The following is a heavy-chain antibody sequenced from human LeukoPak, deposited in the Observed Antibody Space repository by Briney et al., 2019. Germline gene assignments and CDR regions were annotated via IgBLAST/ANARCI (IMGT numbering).Heavy chain of an antibody. Sequence: SETLSLTCTVSGGSISSYYWSWIRQPPGKGLEWIGYIYYSGSTNYNPSLKSRVTISVDTSKDQFSLKLSSVTAADTAVYYCARGATTVTTTRGYYYYYMDVWGKGTTVTISS. J-gene: IGHJ6*03. CDR2: IYYSGST. CDR1: GGSISSYY. V-gene: IGHV4-59*01. CDR3: ARGATTVTTTRGYYYYYMDV. D-gene: IGHD4-17*01.